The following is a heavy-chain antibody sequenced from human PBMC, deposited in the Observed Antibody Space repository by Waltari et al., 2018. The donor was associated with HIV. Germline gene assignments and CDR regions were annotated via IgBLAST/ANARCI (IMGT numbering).Heavy chain of an antibody. CDR1: GRPFTGFY. CDR3: ARRRKWNALLLDA. J-gene: IGHJ4*02. Sequence: QVQLQQWGAGLLKPSDTLSLTCAVYGRPFTGFYWPWVRQPPGRALEWIGEVSQNSRVSLDPSVNSRAVLSVDASKNQFSLELKSVTAADTALYFCARRRKWNALLLDAWGQGTLVTVAS. CDR2: VSQNSRV. V-gene: IGHV4-34*02. D-gene: IGHD1-1*01.